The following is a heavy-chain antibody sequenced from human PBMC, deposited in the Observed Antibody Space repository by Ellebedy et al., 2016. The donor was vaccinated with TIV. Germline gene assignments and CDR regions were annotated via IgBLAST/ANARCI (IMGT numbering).Heavy chain of an antibody. CDR2: IKQDGGEK. V-gene: IGHV3-7*01. Sequence: PGGSLRLSCAASGFTFRNHWMSWVRQAPGKGLEWVANIKQDGGEKYYVDSVEGRFTITRDNDKHSLFLQMNSLRAEDTAVYYCARDSGYSGYAGDYFDYWGQGTLVTVSS. CDR1: GFTFRNHW. J-gene: IGHJ4*02. CDR3: ARDSGYSGYAGDYFDY. D-gene: IGHD5-12*01.